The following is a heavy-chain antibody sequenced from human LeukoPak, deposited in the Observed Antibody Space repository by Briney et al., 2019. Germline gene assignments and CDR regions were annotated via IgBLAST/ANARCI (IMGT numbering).Heavy chain of an antibody. J-gene: IGHJ4*02. D-gene: IGHD3/OR15-3a*01. CDR1: GGSISSYY. CDR2: IYYSGST. V-gene: IGHV4-59*01. CDR3: AREADWYGTT. Sequence: PSETLSLTCTVSGGSISSYYWSWIRQPPGKGLEWIGYIYYSGSTNYNPSLKSRVTISVDTSKNQFSLKLSSVTAADTAVYYCAREADWYGTTWGQGTLVTVSS.